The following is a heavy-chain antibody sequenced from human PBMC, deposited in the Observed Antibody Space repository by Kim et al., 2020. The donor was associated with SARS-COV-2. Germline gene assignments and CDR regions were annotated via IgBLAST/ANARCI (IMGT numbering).Heavy chain of an antibody. V-gene: IGHV3-74*01. J-gene: IGHJ4*02. Sequence: TSYADSVKGRFTISRDNAKNTLYLQMNSLRVEDTAVYYCVRSSGYLDYWGQGTLVTVSS. CDR3: VRSSGYLDY. D-gene: IGHD6-13*01. CDR2: T.